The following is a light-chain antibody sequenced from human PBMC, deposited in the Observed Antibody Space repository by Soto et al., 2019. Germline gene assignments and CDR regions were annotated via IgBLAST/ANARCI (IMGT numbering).Light chain of an antibody. Sequence: EIVLTQSPGTLSLSPGERATLSCRASQSVNNNYLAWYQQKPGQAPRLRIYGASSRATGIPDRFSGSGSGTDFTLTISGLETEDGAVYYCQQYVSSQYTFGQRTMLEIK. CDR1: QSVNNNY. V-gene: IGKV3-20*01. J-gene: IGKJ2*01. CDR2: GAS. CDR3: QQYVSSQYT.